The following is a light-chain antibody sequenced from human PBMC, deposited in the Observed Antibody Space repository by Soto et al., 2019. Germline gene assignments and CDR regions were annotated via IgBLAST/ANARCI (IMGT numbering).Light chain of an antibody. CDR1: SSDVGGYNF. CDR2: EVS. CDR3: SSYTISSKGV. V-gene: IGLV2-14*01. J-gene: IGLJ2*01. Sequence: QPVLTQPASVSGSLGQSITISCTGTSSDVGGYNFVSWYQQHPGKSPKLMIYEVSNRPSGVSNRFSGSKSGNTASLTISGLQAEDEADYYCSSYTISSKGVFGGGTKLTVL.